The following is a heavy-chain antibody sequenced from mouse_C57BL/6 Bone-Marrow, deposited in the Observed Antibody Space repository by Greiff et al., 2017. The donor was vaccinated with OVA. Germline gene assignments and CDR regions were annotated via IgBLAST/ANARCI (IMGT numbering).Heavy chain of an antibody. V-gene: IGHV5-12*01. CDR2: ISNGGGST. CDR3: AYGSSWVAY. CDR1: GFTFSDYY. D-gene: IGHD1-1*01. J-gene: IGHJ3*01. Sequence: EVQRVESGGGLVQPGGSLKLSCAASGFTFSDYYMYWVRQTPEKRLEWVAYISNGGGSTYYPDTVKGRFTISRDNAKNTLYLQMSRLKSEDTAMYYCAYGSSWVAYWGQGTLVTVSA.